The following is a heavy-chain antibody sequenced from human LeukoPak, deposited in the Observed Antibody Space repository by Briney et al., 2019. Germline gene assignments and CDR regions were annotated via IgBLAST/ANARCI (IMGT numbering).Heavy chain of an antibody. D-gene: IGHD3-10*01. CDR2: ISDTGTTI. CDR1: GFTFSSFQ. Sequence: GGSLRLSCAASGFTFSSFQMNWVRQAPGKGLEWVSYISDTGTTIYYADSVKGRFTISRDDAKNSLYLQMNSLRDEDTAVYYCAREDYNPPRAMDVWGQGTTVTVSS. CDR3: AREDYNPPRAMDV. V-gene: IGHV3-48*03. J-gene: IGHJ6*02.